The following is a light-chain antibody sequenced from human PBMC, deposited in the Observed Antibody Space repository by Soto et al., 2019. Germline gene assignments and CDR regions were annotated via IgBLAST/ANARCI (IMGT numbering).Light chain of an antibody. CDR1: QSITNW. V-gene: IGKV1-5*01. J-gene: IGKJ3*01. Sequence: DIQMTQSPSTLSASVGDRVTITCRASQSITNWLAWYQQKPGKAPKLLIYDASSLKSGVPSGFSGSGSGTEFTLTISSLQPDDFATYYCQQYNSYSRTFGPGTKVDIK. CDR3: QQYNSYSRT. CDR2: DAS.